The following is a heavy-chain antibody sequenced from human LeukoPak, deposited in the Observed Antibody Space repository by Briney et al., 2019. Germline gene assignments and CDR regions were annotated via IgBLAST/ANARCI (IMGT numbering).Heavy chain of an antibody. CDR1: GFTSSSYS. V-gene: IGHV3-21*01. Sequence: GGSLRLSCAASGFTSSSYSMNWVRQAPGKGLEWVSSICSSSSYIYYADSVKGRFTISRDNAKNSLYLQMNSLRAEDTAAYYCAREYCSGGSCYHYFDYWGQGTLVTVPS. CDR2: ICSSSSYI. J-gene: IGHJ4*02. D-gene: IGHD2-15*01. CDR3: AREYCSGGSCYHYFDY.